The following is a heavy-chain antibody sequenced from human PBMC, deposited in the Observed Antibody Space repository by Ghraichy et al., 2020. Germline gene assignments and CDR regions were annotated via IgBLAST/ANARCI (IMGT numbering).Heavy chain of an antibody. J-gene: IGHJ6*02. CDR2: ISYDGSNK. V-gene: IGHV3-30*04. CDR1: GFTFSSYA. D-gene: IGHD4-17*01. CDR3: ARDKYYGEVTYYYYYGMDV. Sequence: LSLTCAASGFTFSSYAMHWVRQAPGKGLEWVAVISYDGSNKYYADSVKGRFTISRDNSKNTLYLQMNSLRAEDTAVYYCARDKYYGEVTYYYYYGMDVWGQGTTVAVSS.